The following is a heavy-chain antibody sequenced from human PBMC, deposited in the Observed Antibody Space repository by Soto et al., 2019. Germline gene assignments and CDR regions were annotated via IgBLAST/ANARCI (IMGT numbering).Heavy chain of an antibody. V-gene: IGHV3-30*18. CDR1: GFTFSSYG. D-gene: IGHD3-3*01. CDR3: AKAVLDFWILDY. CDR2: ISYDGSNK. Sequence: HPGGSLRLSCAASGFTFSSYGMHWVRQAPGKGLEWVAVISYDGSNKYYADSVKGRFTISRYNSKNTLYLQMNSLRAEDTAVYYCAKAVLDFWILDYWGQGTLVTVSS. J-gene: IGHJ4*02.